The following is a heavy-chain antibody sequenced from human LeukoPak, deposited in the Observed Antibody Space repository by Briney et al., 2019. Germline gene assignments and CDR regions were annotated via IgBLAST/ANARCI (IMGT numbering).Heavy chain of an antibody. CDR2: IYPGDSDT. J-gene: IGHJ3*02. V-gene: IGHV5-51*01. D-gene: IGHD2-15*01. Sequence: GESLKISCKASGYSFTSYWIGWMRQMPGKGLEWMGIIYPGDSDTRYSPSFRGQVTISADKSISTAYLQWSSLKASDTAMYYCARRGYCSGGSCHSHSFDMWGPGTRVTVSS. CDR1: GYSFTSYW. CDR3: ARRGYCSGGSCHSHSFDM.